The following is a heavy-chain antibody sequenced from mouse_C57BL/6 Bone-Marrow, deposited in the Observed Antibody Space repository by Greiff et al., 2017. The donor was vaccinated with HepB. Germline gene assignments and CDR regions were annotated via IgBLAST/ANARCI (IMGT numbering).Heavy chain of an antibody. CDR1: GFTFSDYY. Sequence: EVQLKESGGGLVQPGGSLKLSCAASGFTFSDYYMYWVRQTPEKRLEWVAYISNGGGSTYYPDTVKGRFTISRDNAKNTLYRQMSRLKSEDTAMYYCARHPYYYGSSGYAMDYWGKGTSVTVSS. J-gene: IGHJ4*01. V-gene: IGHV5-12*01. CDR3: ARHPYYYGSSGYAMDY. D-gene: IGHD1-1*01. CDR2: ISNGGGST.